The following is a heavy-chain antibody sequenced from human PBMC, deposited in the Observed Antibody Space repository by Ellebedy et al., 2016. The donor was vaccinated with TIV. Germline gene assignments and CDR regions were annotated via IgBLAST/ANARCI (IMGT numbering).Heavy chain of an antibody. D-gene: IGHD6-6*01. CDR1: GGSIRSYY. J-gene: IGHJ4*02. CDR3: AREIAARGVVDY. Sequence: SETLSLXXTVSGGSIRSYYWSWIRQPPGKGLEWIGYISYSGRSYYNPSLKSRVTMSVDTSKNQFSLNLSSMTAADTAVYYCAREIAARGVVDYWGQGTLVTVSS. CDR2: ISYSGRS. V-gene: IGHV4-59*01.